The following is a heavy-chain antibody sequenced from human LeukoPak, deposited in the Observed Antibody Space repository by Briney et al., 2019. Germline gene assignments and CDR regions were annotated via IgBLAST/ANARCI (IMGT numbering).Heavy chain of an antibody. V-gene: IGHV3-48*04. CDR2: ISSSGSTT. J-gene: IGHJ4*02. D-gene: IGHD3-22*01. CDR1: GFTFSSYS. Sequence: GGSLRLSCAASGFTFSSYSMNWVRQAPGKGLEWVSYISSSGSTTYYADSVKGRFTISRDNAKNSLYLQMNSLRAEDTAVYYCAREVEWYYYDSSGYFDYWGQGTLVTVSS. CDR3: AREVEWYYYDSSGYFDY.